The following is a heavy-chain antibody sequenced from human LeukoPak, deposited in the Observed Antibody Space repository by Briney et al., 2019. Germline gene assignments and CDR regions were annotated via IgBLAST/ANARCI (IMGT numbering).Heavy chain of an antibody. CDR1: GFTFSSYG. V-gene: IGHV3-30*02. CDR3: TKPITCGDYDRDY. D-gene: IGHD4-17*01. CDR2: IRYNGSTN. J-gene: IGHJ4*02. Sequence: PGESLRLSCAVSGFTFSSYGMHWVRQAPGKGLEWVAYIRYNGSTNYNPDSVNGRFIISRDNFKHTLYLQMNSLRAEETAVYYCTKPITCGDYDRDYWGQGTLVTVSS.